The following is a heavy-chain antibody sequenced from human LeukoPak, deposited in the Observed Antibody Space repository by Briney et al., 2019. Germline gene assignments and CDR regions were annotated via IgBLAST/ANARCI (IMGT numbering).Heavy chain of an antibody. J-gene: IGHJ4*02. CDR3: ARDVIAVAGLFDY. CDR1: GGTFSSYA. V-gene: IGHV1-69*13. Sequence: SVTVSCTASGGTFSSYAISWVRQAPGQGLEWMGGTIPIFGTANYAQKFQGRVTITADESTSTAYMELSSLRSEDTAVYYCARDVIAVAGLFDYWGQGTLVTVSS. D-gene: IGHD6-19*01. CDR2: TIPIFGTA.